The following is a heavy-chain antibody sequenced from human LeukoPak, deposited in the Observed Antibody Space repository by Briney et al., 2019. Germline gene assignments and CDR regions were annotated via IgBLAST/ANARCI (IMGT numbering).Heavy chain of an antibody. CDR2: IYSSGST. Sequence: SETLSLTCAVSGGSISSFYWSWIRQPAGKGLDWIGRIYSSGSTNYNPSLNSRVTMSVDTSKNHFSLNLSSVTAADTAVYYCARDPALMITFGGVIADNDAFDIWGQGTMVTVSS. J-gene: IGHJ3*02. D-gene: IGHD3-16*02. V-gene: IGHV4-4*07. CDR1: GGSISSFY. CDR3: ARDPALMITFGGVIADNDAFDI.